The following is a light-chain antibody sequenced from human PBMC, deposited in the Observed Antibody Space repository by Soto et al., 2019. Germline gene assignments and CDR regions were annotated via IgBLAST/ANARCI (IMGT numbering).Light chain of an antibody. CDR3: QQYEIYPLT. CDR2: EAS. CDR1: QKINTW. Sequence: IQMTQSPSTLSASVGDRVTITCRASQKINTWVAWYQQRPGKAPQLLIYEASSLEPGVPSRFGGSGSGTDFTLTISSLQPDDFATYYCQQYEIYPLTFGGGTHV. J-gene: IGKJ4*01. V-gene: IGKV1-5*03.